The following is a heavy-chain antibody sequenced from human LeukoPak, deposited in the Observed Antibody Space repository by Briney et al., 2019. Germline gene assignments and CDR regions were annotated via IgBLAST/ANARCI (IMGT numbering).Heavy chain of an antibody. V-gene: IGHV3-7*01. Sequence: PGGSLRLSCAASGFNFSSYWMSWVRQAPGKGLEWVANIKLDGSEQYYVDSVKGRFTISRDNAKNSLYLQMNSLRAEDTAVYYCAELGITMIGGVWGKGTTVTISS. D-gene: IGHD3-10*02. CDR1: GFNFSSYW. CDR2: IKLDGSEQ. CDR3: AELGITMIGGV. J-gene: IGHJ6*04.